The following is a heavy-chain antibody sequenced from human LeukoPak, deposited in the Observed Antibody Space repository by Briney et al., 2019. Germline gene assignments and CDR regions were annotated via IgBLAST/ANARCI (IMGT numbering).Heavy chain of an antibody. D-gene: IGHD1-14*01. V-gene: IGHV4-39*01. CDR1: GGSISSSNHY. J-gene: IGHJ3*02. Sequence: SETLSLTCTVSGGSISSSNHYWDWIRQPPGKGLEWIGSGSTYYNPSLKSQVTISVDTSKNQFSLKLYSETAADTAVYYCARPTLNNHLDALDIWGQETVLTVSS. CDR3: ARPTLNNHLDALDI. CDR2: GST.